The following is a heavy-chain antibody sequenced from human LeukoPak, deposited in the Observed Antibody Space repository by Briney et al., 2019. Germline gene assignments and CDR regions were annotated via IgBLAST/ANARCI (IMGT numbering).Heavy chain of an antibody. CDR3: AREPSGSGGYDY. Sequence: GASVKVSCKASGFTFSGYYMHWVRQAPGQGLEWMAWISPNSGGTNYVQKFQGRVTVIRDTSISTDYMEISGLTSDDTALYYCAREPSGSGGYDYWGQGTLATVSS. V-gene: IGHV1-2*02. CDR1: GFTFSGYY. J-gene: IGHJ4*02. CDR2: ISPNSGGT. D-gene: IGHD3-10*01.